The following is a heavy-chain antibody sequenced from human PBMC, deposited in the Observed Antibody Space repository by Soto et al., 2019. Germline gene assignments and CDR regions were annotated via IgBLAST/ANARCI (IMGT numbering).Heavy chain of an antibody. D-gene: IGHD2-2*01. Sequence: QVLLQQWGAGLLKSSETLSLTCAVYGGSFSGHFWGWVRQPPGRGPEWIGEITPGEAANYAPSLKSRVTISADTSKNQFSLKLNSVPAAATAVYYCARSVPAATRHYYYYMDVWGKGTTVAVSS. CDR2: ITPGEAA. V-gene: IGHV4-34*01. CDR1: GGSFSGHF. J-gene: IGHJ6*03. CDR3: ARSVPAATRHYYYYMDV.